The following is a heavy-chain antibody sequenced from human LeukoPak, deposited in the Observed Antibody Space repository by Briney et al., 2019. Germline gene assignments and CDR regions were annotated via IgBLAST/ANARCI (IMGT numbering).Heavy chain of an antibody. Sequence: SETLSLTCTVSGGSISSSYWSWIRQPPGKGLEWIGYSYYSGSTNYNPSLKSRVTISVDTSKNQFSLKLNSVTAADTAVYYCARSVDTAMVGLTNWYFDLWGRGTLVTVSS. CDR3: ARSVDTAMVGLTNWYFDL. V-gene: IGHV4-59*01. CDR2: SYYSGST. CDR1: GGSISSSY. D-gene: IGHD5-18*01. J-gene: IGHJ2*01.